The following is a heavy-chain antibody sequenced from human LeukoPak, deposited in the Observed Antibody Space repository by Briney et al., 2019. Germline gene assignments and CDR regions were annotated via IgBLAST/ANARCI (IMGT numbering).Heavy chain of an antibody. V-gene: IGHV3-53*01. Sequence: PGGSLRLSCAASGFTVSSNYMSWVRQAPGKGLEWVSVIYSGGSTYYADSVKGRFTISRDNSKNTLYLQMNSLRAEDTAVYYCARASPPAALTHYYYGMDVWGQGTTVTVSS. D-gene: IGHD2-2*01. CDR1: GFTVSSNY. CDR3: ARASPPAALTHYYYGMDV. CDR2: IYSGGST. J-gene: IGHJ6*02.